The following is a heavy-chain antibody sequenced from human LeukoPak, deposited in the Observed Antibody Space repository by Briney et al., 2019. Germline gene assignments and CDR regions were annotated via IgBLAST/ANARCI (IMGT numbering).Heavy chain of an antibody. V-gene: IGHV3-21*01. Sequence: KPGGSLSLSCAASGITFSSYSMNRVRQAPGKGLEWVSSISSSSSYIYYADSVKGRFTISRDNAKNSLYLQMNSLRAEDTAGYYCARGERGLYCSSTSCYPVLGGQGTLVTVSS. CDR3: ARGERGLYCSSTSCYPVL. CDR1: GITFSSYS. D-gene: IGHD2-2*01. J-gene: IGHJ4*02. CDR2: ISSSSSYI.